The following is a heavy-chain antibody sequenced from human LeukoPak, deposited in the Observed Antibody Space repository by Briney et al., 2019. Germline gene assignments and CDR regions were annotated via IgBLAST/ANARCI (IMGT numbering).Heavy chain of an antibody. D-gene: IGHD4-17*01. CDR1: GFTFSNHW. J-gene: IGHJ4*02. V-gene: IGHV3-7*01. CDR3: ARGGYGAYMG. Sequence: GGSLRLSCAASGFTFSNHWMTWVRQAPGKGLEWVANINQRGSEIYYVDSVRGRFAISSDNAKNTLDLQMNSLRAEDTAVYYCARGGYGAYMGWGQGMLVTVSS. CDR2: INQRGSEI.